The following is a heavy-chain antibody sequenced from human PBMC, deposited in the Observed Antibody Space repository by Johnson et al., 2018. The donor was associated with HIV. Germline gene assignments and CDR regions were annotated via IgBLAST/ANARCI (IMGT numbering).Heavy chain of an antibody. CDR2: ISYDGSNK. D-gene: IGHD2-21*01. CDR3: AKGPQGIATPDAFDI. V-gene: IGHV3-30*04. CDR1: GFTFSSYA. Sequence: QVQLVESGGGVVQPGRSLRLSCAASGFTFSSYAMHWVRQAPGKGLEWVAVISYDGSNKYYADSVKGRFTISRDNSKNTLYLQMNSLRAEDTALYYCAKGPQGIATPDAFDIWGQGTMVTVSS. J-gene: IGHJ3*02.